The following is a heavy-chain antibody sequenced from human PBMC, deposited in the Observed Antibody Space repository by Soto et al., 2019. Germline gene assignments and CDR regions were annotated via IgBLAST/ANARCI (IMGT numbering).Heavy chain of an antibody. CDR3: ARDREAARPGWFDP. J-gene: IGHJ5*02. V-gene: IGHV1-18*04. D-gene: IGHD6-6*01. CDR1: GYTFTTYG. CDR2: ISAYNGDT. Sequence: QAQLVQSGAEVNKPGASVKVSCKASGYTFTTYGISWVRQAPGRGLEWMGWISAYNGDTKDAQKFQDRVTMTTDAFTSTAYLELRSLTSDDTAGYYCARDREAARPGWFDPWGQGTLVTVSS.